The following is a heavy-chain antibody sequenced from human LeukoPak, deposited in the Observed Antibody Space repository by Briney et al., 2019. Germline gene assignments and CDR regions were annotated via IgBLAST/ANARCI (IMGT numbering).Heavy chain of an antibody. D-gene: IGHD6-19*01. CDR2: ISGYNGNT. CDR3: ARGAAVAVDTRYFLH. Sequence: ASVKVSFKASGYTFANHGISWVRQAPGQGLEWMGWISGYNGNTNYAQKFQGRVTVTTDTSTSTAYMELRSLRPDDTAVYYCARGAAVAVDTRYFLHWGQGTLVIVSS. V-gene: IGHV1-18*01. J-gene: IGHJ1*01. CDR1: GYTFANHG.